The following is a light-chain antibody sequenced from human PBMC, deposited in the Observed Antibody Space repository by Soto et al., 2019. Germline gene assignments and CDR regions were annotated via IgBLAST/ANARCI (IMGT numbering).Light chain of an antibody. CDR1: QSVSSY. J-gene: IGKJ4*01. CDR3: QQRSNWPLT. V-gene: IGKV3-11*01. CDR2: DAS. Sequence: EIVLAQSPATLSLSPGERATLSCRASQSVSSYLAWYQQKPGQAPRLLIYDASNRATGIPARFSGSGSGTDFTLTIGSLEPEDFAVYYCQQRSNWPLTFGGGTKV.